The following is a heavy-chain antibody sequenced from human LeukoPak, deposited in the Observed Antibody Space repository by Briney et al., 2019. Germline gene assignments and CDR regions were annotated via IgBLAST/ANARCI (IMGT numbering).Heavy chain of an antibody. CDR2: IIPIFGTA. D-gene: IGHD3-10*01. CDR1: GGTFSSYA. CDR3: ARDLPHFGELPLTYGMDV. V-gene: IGHV1-69*13. J-gene: IGHJ6*02. Sequence: ASVKVSCKASGGTFSSYAISWVRQAPGQGLEWMGGIIPIFGTANYAQKFQGRVTITADESTSTAYMKLSSLRSEDTAVYYCARDLPHFGELPLTYGMDVWGQGTTVTVSS.